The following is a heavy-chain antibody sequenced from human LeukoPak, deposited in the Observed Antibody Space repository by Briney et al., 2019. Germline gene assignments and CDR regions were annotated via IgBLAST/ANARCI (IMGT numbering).Heavy chain of an antibody. V-gene: IGHV4-38-2*02. CDR3: ARVSGRFTWYFDL. CDR1: DYSISSSYY. CDR2: IYHSGST. Sequence: SETLSLTCTVSDYSISSSYYWGWIRQPPGKGLEWFGIIYHSGSTYYNPSIKSRVTTSVDTPKNQFSLKLSSVTAADTAVYYCARVSGRFTWYFDLWGRGTLVSVSS. J-gene: IGHJ2*01.